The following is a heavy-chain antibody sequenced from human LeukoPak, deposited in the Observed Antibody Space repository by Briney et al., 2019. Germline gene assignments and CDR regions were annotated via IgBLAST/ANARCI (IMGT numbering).Heavy chain of an antibody. CDR1: EYTLTELS. J-gene: IGHJ6*02. V-gene: IGHV1-24*01. Sequence: VASVKVSCKVSEYTLTELSMHWVRQAPGKGLEWMGGFDPEDGETIYAQKFQGRVTMTEDTSTDTAYMELSSLRSEDTAVYYCATDSFGSGYPNYYYYYGMDVWGQGTTVTVSS. CDR3: ATDSFGSGYPNYYYYYGMDV. CDR2: FDPEDGET. D-gene: IGHD5-12*01.